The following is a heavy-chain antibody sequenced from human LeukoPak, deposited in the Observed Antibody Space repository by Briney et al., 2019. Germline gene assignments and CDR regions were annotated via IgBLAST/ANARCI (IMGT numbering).Heavy chain of an antibody. J-gene: IGHJ6*03. D-gene: IGHD1/OR15-1a*01. CDR3: ARDQQQGDHYSFYYMDF. Sequence: ASVKVSCKGIGYTFSNHGITWVPQAPGQGLEWIGWISPHKGNTNYQQRLQGRLILTTDASTSTAYMDLRDLRSDDTAIYYCARDQQQGDHYSFYYMDFWGEGTTVIVSS. CDR1: GYTFSNHG. V-gene: IGHV1-18*01. CDR2: ISPHKGNT.